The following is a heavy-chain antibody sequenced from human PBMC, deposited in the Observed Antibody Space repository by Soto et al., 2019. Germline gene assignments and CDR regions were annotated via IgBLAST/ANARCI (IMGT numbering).Heavy chain of an antibody. V-gene: IGHV3-66*01. CDR2: IYSGGST. CDR1: GFTVSSNY. J-gene: IGHJ6*03. Sequence: GGSLRLSCAASGFTVSSNYMSWVRQAPGKGLEWVSVIYSGGSTYYADSVKGRFTISRDNSKNTLYLQMNSLRAEDTAVYYCARKYCGGDCYPPRDYYYMDVWGKGTTVTVSS. CDR3: ARKYCGGDCYPPRDYYYMDV. D-gene: IGHD2-21*01.